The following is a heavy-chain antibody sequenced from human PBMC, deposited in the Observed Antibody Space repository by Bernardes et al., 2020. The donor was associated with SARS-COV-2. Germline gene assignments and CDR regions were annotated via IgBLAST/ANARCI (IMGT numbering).Heavy chain of an antibody. CDR1: GFSFSDYA. J-gene: IGHJ4*02. Sequence: GGSLRLSCAASGFSFSDYAMSWVRQVPGKGLAWVSGIIGRGGGPYSADSVKGRFTISRDISKNTLYLQMHSLRAEDTAVYFCAKDYPEKAGGSGEDSFFDYWGQGTLVTVSS. D-gene: IGHD3-10*01. V-gene: IGHV3-23*01. CDR2: IIGRGGGP. CDR3: AKDYPEKAGGSGEDSFFDY.